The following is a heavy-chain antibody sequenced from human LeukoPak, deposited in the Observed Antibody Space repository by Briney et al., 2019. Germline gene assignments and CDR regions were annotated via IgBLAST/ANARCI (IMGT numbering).Heavy chain of an antibody. CDR2: MNPNSGNT. Sequence: GASVKVSCTASGYTFTSYDINWVRQATGQGLEWMGWMNPNSGNTGYAQKFQGRVTITRNTSISTAYMELSSLRSEDTAVYYCARGRRYYDSSGYYYGGVWSPDYWGQGTLVTVSS. D-gene: IGHD3-22*01. CDR3: ARGRRYYDSSGYYYGGVWSPDY. CDR1: GYTFTSYD. J-gene: IGHJ4*02. V-gene: IGHV1-8*03.